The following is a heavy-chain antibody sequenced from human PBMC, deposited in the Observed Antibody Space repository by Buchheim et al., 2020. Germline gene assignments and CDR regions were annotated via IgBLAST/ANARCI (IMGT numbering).Heavy chain of an antibody. V-gene: IGHV3-74*01. CDR2: TNSDCRSI. D-gene: IGHD2-2*01. CDR3: ARGHCSSISCWDDYYYYGLDV. Sequence: EVQLVESGGDIIQPGGSLRLSCAASGFTFSNYWMYWVRQVPGKGLMWVSRTNSDCRSISYAVSGKGRFTISRANARKTLYLQMNSLRAEDTAVYYCARGHCSSISCWDDYYYYGLDVWGHGT. CDR1: GFTFSNYW. J-gene: IGHJ6*02.